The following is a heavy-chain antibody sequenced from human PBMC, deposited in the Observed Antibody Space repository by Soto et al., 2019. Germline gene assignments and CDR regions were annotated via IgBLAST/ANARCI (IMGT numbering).Heavy chain of an antibody. D-gene: IGHD3-10*01. Sequence: EVQLVESGGGLVQPGGSLRLSCAASGFTFTYWMHWVRQAPGKGLVWVSRINGDGSTTNYADSVKGRLTISRDNAKYTVYRQSASLRSEDTAVHYCAMAGSDRFDYCCQGTLVTVSS. CDR3: AMAGSDRFDY. V-gene: IGHV3-74*01. CDR2: INGDGSTT. CDR1: GFTFTYW. J-gene: IGHJ4*02.